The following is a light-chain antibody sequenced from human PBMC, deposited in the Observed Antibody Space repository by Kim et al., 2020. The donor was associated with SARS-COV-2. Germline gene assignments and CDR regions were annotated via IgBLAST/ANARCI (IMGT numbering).Light chain of an antibody. J-gene: IGKJ2*01. Sequence: SGSPGERATLSCRNSQNIGINLAWYQQKPGQAPRLLIYGASTRATGISDRFSGSGSGTDFTLTISSLQSEDLAVYYCQQYGDWPYVFGQGTKLEI. CDR1: QNIGIN. V-gene: IGKV3-15*01. CDR3: QQYGDWPYV. CDR2: GAS.